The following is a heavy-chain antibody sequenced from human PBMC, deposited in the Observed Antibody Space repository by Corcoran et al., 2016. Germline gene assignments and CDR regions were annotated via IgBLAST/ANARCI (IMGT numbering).Heavy chain of an antibody. V-gene: IGHV3-11*01. Sequence: QVQLVESGGGLVKPGESLRLSCAASGFTFSDYYKSWIRQAPGKGLEWVSYISSSGGTTYYVDSVKGRFTISRDNAKNLVYLQMNSLRAEDTAVYYCTRKISDSTGYSLGHWGQGTLVTVSS. D-gene: IGHD3-22*01. J-gene: IGHJ4*02. CDR2: ISSSGGTT. CDR1: GFTFSDYY. CDR3: TRKISDSTGYSLGH.